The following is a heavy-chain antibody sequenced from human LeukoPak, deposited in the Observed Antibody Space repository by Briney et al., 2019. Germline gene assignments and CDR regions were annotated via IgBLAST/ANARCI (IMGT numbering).Heavy chain of an antibody. Sequence: GGSLRLSCAASGFTFSSYAMSWVRQAPGKGLEWVAVIWYDGSNKYYADSVKGRFTISRDNSKNTLYLQMNSLRAEDTAVYYCARDWVLYYYYGMDVWGQGTTVTVSS. V-gene: IGHV3-33*08. J-gene: IGHJ6*02. CDR3: ARDWVLYYYYGMDV. D-gene: IGHD1-1*01. CDR2: IWYDGSNK. CDR1: GFTFSSYA.